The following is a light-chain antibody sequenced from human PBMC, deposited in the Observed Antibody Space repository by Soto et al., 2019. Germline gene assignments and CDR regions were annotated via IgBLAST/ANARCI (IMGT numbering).Light chain of an antibody. CDR1: QSVSSW. Sequence: DIQMTQSPSTLSASVGDRVTITCRASQSVSSWLAWYQQKPGKAPKLLIYKASSLESGVPSRFSGSRSGTELNITISSLQHDDFATYYCQQYNSYSRTFGQGTKVDIK. CDR3: QQYNSYSRT. J-gene: IGKJ1*01. CDR2: KAS. V-gene: IGKV1-5*03.